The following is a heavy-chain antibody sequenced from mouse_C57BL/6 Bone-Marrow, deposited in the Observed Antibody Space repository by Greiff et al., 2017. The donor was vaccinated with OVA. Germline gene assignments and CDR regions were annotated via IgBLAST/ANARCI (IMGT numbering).Heavy chain of an antibody. V-gene: IGHV5-17*01. Sequence: EVMLVESGGGLVKPGGSLKLSCAASGFTFSDYGMHWVRQAPEKGLEWVAYISSGSSTIYYADTVKGRFTISRDNAKNTLFLQMTSLRSEDTAMYYCARPLIYYDYDGYAMDYWGQGPSVTVSS. CDR1: GFTFSDYG. CDR2: ISSGSSTI. D-gene: IGHD2-4*01. CDR3: ARPLIYYDYDGYAMDY. J-gene: IGHJ4*01.